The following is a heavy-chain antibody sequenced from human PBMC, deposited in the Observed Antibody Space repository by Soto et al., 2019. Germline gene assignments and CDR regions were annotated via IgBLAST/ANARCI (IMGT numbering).Heavy chain of an antibody. CDR2: ISYDGSNK. D-gene: IGHD2-2*01. CDR1: GFTFSSYG. Sequence: LRLSCAASGFTFSSYGMHWVRQAPGKGLEWVAVISYDGSNKYYADSVKGRFTISRDNAKNTLYLQMNSLRAEDTAVYYCARDRDIVVVPAAGGYYYYGMDVWGQGTTVTVSS. V-gene: IGHV3-30*03. CDR3: ARDRDIVVVPAAGGYYYYGMDV. J-gene: IGHJ6*02.